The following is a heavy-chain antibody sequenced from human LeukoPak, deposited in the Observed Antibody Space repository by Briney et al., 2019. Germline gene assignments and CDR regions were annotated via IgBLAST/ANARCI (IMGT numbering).Heavy chain of an antibody. CDR2: IYYSGST. Sequence: SETLSLTCTVSGGSISSYYWSWIRQPPGKGLEWIGYIYYSGSTNYNPSLKSRVTISVDTSKNQFSLKLSSVTAADAAVYYCARLLEYSGSLDYWGQGTLVTVSS. CDR1: GGSISSYY. CDR3: ARLLEYSGSLDY. V-gene: IGHV4-59*01. D-gene: IGHD6-6*01. J-gene: IGHJ4*02.